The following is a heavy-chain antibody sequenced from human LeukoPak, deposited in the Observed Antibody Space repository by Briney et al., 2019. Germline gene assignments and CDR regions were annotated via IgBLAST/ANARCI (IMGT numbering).Heavy chain of an antibody. V-gene: IGHV4-61*02. CDR1: GGSISSGSYY. J-gene: IGHJ5*02. CDR3: ARDLSYDILTGYYGWFDP. CDR2: IYTSGST. Sequence: SQTLSLTCTVSGGSISSGSYYWSWIRQPAGKGLEWIGRIYTSGSTNYNPSLKSRVTISVDTSKNQFSLKLSSVTAADTAVYYCARDLSYDILTGYYGWFDPWGQGTLVTVSS. D-gene: IGHD3-9*01.